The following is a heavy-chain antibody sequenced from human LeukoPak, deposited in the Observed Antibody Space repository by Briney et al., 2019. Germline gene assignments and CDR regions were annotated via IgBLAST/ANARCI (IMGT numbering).Heavy chain of an antibody. J-gene: IGHJ1*01. CDR2: IKSDGGT. V-gene: IGHV3-74*01. CDR1: EFTFSRYW. CDR3: ARAPSEIGGYYPEYFRH. Sequence: GGSLRLSCAASEFTFSRYWMHWVRQAPGKGLVWVSRIKSDGGTNYADSVKGRFTISRDNAKNTVSLQMNSLRAEDTGVYYCARAPSEIGGYYPEYFRHWGQGTRVTVSS. D-gene: IGHD3-22*01.